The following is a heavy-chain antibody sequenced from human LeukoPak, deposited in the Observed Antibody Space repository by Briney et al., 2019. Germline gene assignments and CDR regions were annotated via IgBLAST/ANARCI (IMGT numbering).Heavy chain of an antibody. J-gene: IGHJ4*02. CDR3: AINSGSYPYYFDY. Sequence: QSSETLSLTCTVSGGSISSGDYYWSWIRQPPGKGLEWIGYIYYSGSTYYNPSLKSRVTISVDTSKNQFSLKLSSVTAADTAVYYCAINSGSYPYYFDYWGLGTLVTVSS. D-gene: IGHD1-26*01. CDR2: IYYSGST. CDR1: GGSISSGDYY. V-gene: IGHV4-30-4*08.